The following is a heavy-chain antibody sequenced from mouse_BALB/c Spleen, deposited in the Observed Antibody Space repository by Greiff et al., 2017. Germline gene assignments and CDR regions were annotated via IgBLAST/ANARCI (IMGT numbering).Heavy chain of an antibody. CDR2: ILPGSGSI. V-gene: IGHV1-9*01. J-gene: IGHJ3*01. D-gene: IGHD2-1*01. CDR1: GYTFSSCW. CDR3: ARTGYGNYDWFAY. Sequence: VQLQQSGAELMKPGASVKISCKATGYTFSSCWIEWVKQRPGHGLEWIGEILPGSGSINYNEKFKGKATFTADTSSNTAYMQLSSLTSEDSAVYYCARTGYGNYDWFAYWGQGTLVTVSA.